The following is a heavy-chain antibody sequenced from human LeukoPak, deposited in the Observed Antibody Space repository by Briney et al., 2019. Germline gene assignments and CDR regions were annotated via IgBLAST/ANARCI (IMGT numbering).Heavy chain of an antibody. CDR2: IYPRDGST. J-gene: IGHJ4*02. V-gene: IGHV1-46*01. CDR1: GYTFTSNY. Sequence: EASVKVSCKASGYTFTSNYIHWVRQAPGHGLEWMGMIYPRDGSTSYAQKFQGRVTVTRDTSTSTVHMELSGLRSEDTAVYYCARDQEGFDYWGQGTLVTVSS. CDR3: ARDQEGFDY.